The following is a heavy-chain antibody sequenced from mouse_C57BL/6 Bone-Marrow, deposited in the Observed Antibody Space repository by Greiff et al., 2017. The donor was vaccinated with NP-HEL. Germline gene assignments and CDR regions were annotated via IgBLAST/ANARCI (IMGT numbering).Heavy chain of an antibody. CDR2: IHPNSGST. CDR3: ARWGTGTGYVDV. Sequence: QVQLQQPGAELVKPGASVKLSCKASGYTFTSYWMHWVKQRPGQGLEWIGMIHPNSGSTNYNEKFKSKATLTVDKSSSTAYMQLSSLTSEDSAIYYCARWGTGTGYVDVWGTGTTVTVSS. D-gene: IGHD4-1*01. CDR1: GYTFTSYW. J-gene: IGHJ1*03. V-gene: IGHV1-64*01.